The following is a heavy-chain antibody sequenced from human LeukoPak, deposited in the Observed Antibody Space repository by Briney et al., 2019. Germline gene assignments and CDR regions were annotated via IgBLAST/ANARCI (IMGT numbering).Heavy chain of an antibody. D-gene: IGHD7-27*01. Sequence: PGGSLRLSCAASQFTFTYYAMHWVRQAPGKGLEWVAIISYDGSDKYYADSVKGRFSIFRDNSKYTQYLQMDSLRPEDTAVYYCARDANWGEIDYWGQGTLVTVSS. CDR1: QFTFTYYA. V-gene: IGHV3-30-3*01. J-gene: IGHJ4*02. CDR3: ARDANWGEIDY. CDR2: ISYDGSDK.